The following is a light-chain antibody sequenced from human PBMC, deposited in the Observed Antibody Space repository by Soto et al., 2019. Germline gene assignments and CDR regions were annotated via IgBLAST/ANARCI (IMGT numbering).Light chain of an antibody. J-gene: IGLJ2*01. CDR1: SSEVGGYNY. V-gene: IGLV2-14*01. CDR3: SSYTSSGTVV. Sequence: QSVLTQPASVSGSPGQSITISCTGTSSEVGGYNYVSWYQQHPGKAPKLMIYEVSNRPSGVSNRFSGSKSGNTASLTISGLQAEDEADYYCSSYTSSGTVVFGGGTKLTVL. CDR2: EVS.